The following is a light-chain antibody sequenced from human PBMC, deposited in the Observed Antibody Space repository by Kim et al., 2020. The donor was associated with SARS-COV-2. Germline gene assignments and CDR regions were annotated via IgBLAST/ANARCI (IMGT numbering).Light chain of an antibody. CDR3: QAWDSSTEVV. Sequence: SYELNQPPSVSVSPGQTASITGSGDKLGDKYACWYQQKPGQSPVLVIYQDSKRPSGIPERFSGSNSGNTATLTISGTQAMDEADYYCQAWDSSTEVVFGG. CDR2: QDS. V-gene: IGLV3-1*01. CDR1: KLGDKY. J-gene: IGLJ2*01.